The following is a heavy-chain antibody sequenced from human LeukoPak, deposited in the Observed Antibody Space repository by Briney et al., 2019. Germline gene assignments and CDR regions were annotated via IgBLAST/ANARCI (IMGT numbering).Heavy chain of an antibody. D-gene: IGHD4-17*01. CDR3: ARDSTVTRGRGPNWFDP. Sequence: ASVKVSCKASGHTFSNYYMHWVRQAPGQGLEWMGIINPSGGSTSYAQKFQGRVTMTRDTSTTTVYMELSSLRSDDTAVYYCARDSTVTRGRGPNWFDPWGQGTLVTVSS. CDR1: GHTFSNYY. J-gene: IGHJ5*02. V-gene: IGHV1-46*01. CDR2: INPSGGST.